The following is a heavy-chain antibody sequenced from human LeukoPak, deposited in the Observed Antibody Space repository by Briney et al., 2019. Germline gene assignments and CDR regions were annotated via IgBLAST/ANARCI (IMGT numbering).Heavy chain of an antibody. CDR3: AKAYSGNFNGAFDL. D-gene: IGHD1-26*01. CDR1: GFSFSSYS. V-gene: IGHV3-21*01. Sequence: GGSLRLSCAASGFSFSSYSMNWVRQAPGKGLEWVSSISGAGSIFYAESVKGRFTISRDSGKNSLYLQMNSLRAEDTALYYCAKAYSGNFNGAFDLWSQGTMVTVSS. CDR2: ISGAGSI. J-gene: IGHJ3*01.